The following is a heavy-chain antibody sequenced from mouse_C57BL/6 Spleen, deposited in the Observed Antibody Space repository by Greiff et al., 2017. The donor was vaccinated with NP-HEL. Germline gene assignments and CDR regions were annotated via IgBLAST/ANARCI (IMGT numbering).Heavy chain of an antibody. CDR3: ARGPFYYYGSSFDY. J-gene: IGHJ2*01. V-gene: IGHV1-53*01. CDR1: GYTFTSYW. D-gene: IGHD1-1*01. Sequence: QVQLQQPGTELVKPGASVKLSCKASGYTFTSYWMHWVKQRPGQGLEWIGNINPSNGGTNYNEKFKSKATLTVDKSSSTAYMQRSSLTSEDSAVYYCARGPFYYYGSSFDYWGQGTTLTVSS. CDR2: INPSNGGT.